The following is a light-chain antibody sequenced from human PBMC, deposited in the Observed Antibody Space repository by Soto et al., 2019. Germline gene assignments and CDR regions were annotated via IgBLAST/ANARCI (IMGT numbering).Light chain of an antibody. J-gene: IGLJ3*02. V-gene: IGLV1-51*01. CDR2: DNN. CDR3: GSWDSSLSVVM. Sequence: QSVLTQPPSVSAAPGQKVTISCSGSRSNIGNNYMAWYQQLPGTAPKLLISDNNQRPSGIPDRFSGSKSGTSATLGNTGLQTGDEADYYCGSWDSSLSVVMFGGGTKLTVL. CDR1: RSNIGNNY.